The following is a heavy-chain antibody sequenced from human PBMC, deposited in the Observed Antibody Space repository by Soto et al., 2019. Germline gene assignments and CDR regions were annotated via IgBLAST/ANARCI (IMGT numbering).Heavy chain of an antibody. Sequence: PSETLSLTCAVYGGSFSGYYWSWIRQPPGKGLEWIGEINHGGSTNYNPSLKSRVTISVDTSKNQFSQKLSYVTAADTAVYYCAREDYDLWSGYLSSYGMDVWGQGTTVTVSS. D-gene: IGHD3-3*01. V-gene: IGHV4-34*01. J-gene: IGHJ6*02. CDR3: AREDYDLWSGYLSSYGMDV. CDR2: INHGGST. CDR1: GGSFSGYY.